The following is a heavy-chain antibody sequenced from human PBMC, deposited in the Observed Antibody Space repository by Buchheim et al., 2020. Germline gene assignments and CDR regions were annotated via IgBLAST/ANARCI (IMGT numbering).Heavy chain of an antibody. CDR3: AREVGYCGGDCYPSVVRGGYYYYGMDV. CDR1: GFTFSSYG. V-gene: IGHV3-33*01. D-gene: IGHD2-21*02. Sequence: QVQLVESGGGVVQPGRSLRLSCAASGFTFSSYGMHWVRQAPGKGLEWVAVIWYDGSNKYYADSVKGRFTISRDNSKNTLYLQMNSLRAEDTAVYYCAREVGYCGGDCYPSVVRGGYYYYGMDVWGQGTT. J-gene: IGHJ6*02. CDR2: IWYDGSNK.